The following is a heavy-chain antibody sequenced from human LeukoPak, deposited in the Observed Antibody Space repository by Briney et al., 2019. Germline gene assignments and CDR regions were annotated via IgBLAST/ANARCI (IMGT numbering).Heavy chain of an antibody. CDR1: GFTSSSHG. V-gene: IGHV3-33*01. J-gene: IGHJ6*02. D-gene: IGHD1-14*01. Sequence: GGSLRLSCVASGFTSSSHGMHWVRQAPGKGLEWVARVWHDGTNKDYADSVKGRFTISRDNSKNTLYLQMSSLRADDTAVYYCARDKNPYQPADHYNAMDVWGQGTPVTVSS. CDR3: ARDKNPYQPADHYNAMDV. CDR2: VWHDGTNK.